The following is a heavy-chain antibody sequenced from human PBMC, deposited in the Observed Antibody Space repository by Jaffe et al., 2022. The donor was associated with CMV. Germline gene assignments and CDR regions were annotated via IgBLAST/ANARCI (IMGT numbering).Heavy chain of an antibody. J-gene: IGHJ4*02. CDR3: AREGVHSSGWYRRVYYFDY. CDR1: GGSISSSNW. D-gene: IGHD6-19*01. Sequence: QVQLQESGPGLVKPSGTLSLTCAVSGGSISSSNWWSWVRQPPGKGLEWIGEIYHSGSTNYNPSLKSRVTISVDKSKNQFSLKLSSVTAADTAVYYCAREGVHSSGWYRRVYYFDYWGQGTLVTVSS. V-gene: IGHV4-4*02. CDR2: IYHSGST.